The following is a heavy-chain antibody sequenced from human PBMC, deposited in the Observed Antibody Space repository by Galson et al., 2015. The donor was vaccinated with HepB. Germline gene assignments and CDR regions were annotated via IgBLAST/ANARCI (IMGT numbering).Heavy chain of an antibody. Sequence: SLRLSCAASGFTFSSYAMHWVRQAPGKGLEWVAVISYDGSNKYYADSVKGRFTISRDNSKNTLYLQMNSLRAEDTAVYYCARDGGGELRFDAFDIWGQGTMVTVSS. D-gene: IGHD1-26*01. CDR1: GFTFSSYA. CDR3: ARDGGGELRFDAFDI. CDR2: ISYDGSNK. J-gene: IGHJ3*02. V-gene: IGHV3-30-3*01.